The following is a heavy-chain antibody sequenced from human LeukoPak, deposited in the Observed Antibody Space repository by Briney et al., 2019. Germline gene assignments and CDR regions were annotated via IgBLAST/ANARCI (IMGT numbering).Heavy chain of an antibody. J-gene: IGHJ6*02. CDR2: IYPGDSDT. CDR3: AMLLWFGELSEYGMDV. V-gene: IGHV5-51*01. CDR1: GYSFTSYW. D-gene: IGHD3-10*01. Sequence: GESLKISCKGSGYSFTSYWIGWVRQMPGKGLEWMGIIYPGDSDTRYSPSFQGQVTISADKSISTAYLQWSSLKASDTAMYYCAMLLWFGELSEYGMDVWGQGTTVTVSS.